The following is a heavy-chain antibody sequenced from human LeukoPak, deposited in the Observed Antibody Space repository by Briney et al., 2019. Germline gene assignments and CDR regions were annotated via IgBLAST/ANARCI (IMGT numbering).Heavy chain of an antibody. Sequence: GGSLRLSCAASGFTFSSYWMSWVRQAPGKGLEWVANINQDGSEKYYVDSVKGRFTISRDNAKNSLYLQMNSLRAEDTAVYYCAREGWLVGATGYYFYMDVWGKGTTVTVSS. D-gene: IGHD1-26*01. J-gene: IGHJ6*03. CDR3: AREGWLVGATGYYFYMDV. V-gene: IGHV3-7*01. CDR1: GFTFSSYW. CDR2: INQDGSEK.